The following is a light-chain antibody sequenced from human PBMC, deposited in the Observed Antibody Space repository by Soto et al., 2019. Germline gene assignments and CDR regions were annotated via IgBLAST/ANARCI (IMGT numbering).Light chain of an antibody. CDR3: QQYNNWPRT. J-gene: IGKJ5*01. Sequence: EIVMTQSPATLSASPGERATLSCRASQSVRSNLAWYQQKPGQAPRLLIYGASTRATGIPARFSGSGSGTEFTLSIGSLQSEDFAVYYCQQYNNWPRTCGQGTRLEI. CDR2: GAS. V-gene: IGKV3-15*01. CDR1: QSVRSN.